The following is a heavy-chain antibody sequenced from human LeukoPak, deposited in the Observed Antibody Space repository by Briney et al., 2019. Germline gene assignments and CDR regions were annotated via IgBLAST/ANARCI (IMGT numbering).Heavy chain of an antibody. V-gene: IGHV4-59*01. CDR1: GGSISSYY. Sequence: SETLSLTCTVSGGSISSYYWSRIRQPPGKGLEWIGYIYYSGSTNYNPSLKSRVTISVDTSKNQFSLKLSSVTAADTAVYYCARVTVTTALDYWGQGTLVTVSS. J-gene: IGHJ4*02. CDR2: IYYSGST. CDR3: ARVTVTTALDY. D-gene: IGHD4-17*01.